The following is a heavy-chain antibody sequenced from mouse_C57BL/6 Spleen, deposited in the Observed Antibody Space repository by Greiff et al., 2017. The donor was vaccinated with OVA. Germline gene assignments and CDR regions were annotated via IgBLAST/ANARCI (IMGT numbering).Heavy chain of an antibody. CDR2: IDPSDSET. D-gene: IGHD1-1*02. CDR3: ARGGGTRGFDY. V-gene: IGHV1-52*01. J-gene: IGHJ2*01. CDR1: GYTFTSYW. Sequence: QVQLQQPGAELVRPGSSVKLSCKASGYTFTSYWMHWVKQRPIQGLEWIGNIDPSDSETHYNQKFMDKATLTVDKSSSTAYMQLISLTSEYSAVYDLARGGGTRGFDYWGQGTTLTVSS.